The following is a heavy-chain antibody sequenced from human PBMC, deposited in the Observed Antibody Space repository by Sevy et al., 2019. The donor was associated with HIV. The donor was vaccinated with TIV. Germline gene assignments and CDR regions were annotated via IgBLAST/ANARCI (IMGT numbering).Heavy chain of an antibody. CDR1: GYTLTNLA. Sequence: ASVKVSCKVSGYTLTNLAMHWVRQAPGQGLEWMGRFDPEDGETIYAQKFQGRLTMTEDTSSDTAYMELNSLRSEDTAVYCCAATREYYDENSGYFDYWGQGTLVTVSS. CDR3: AATREYYDENSGYFDY. J-gene: IGHJ4*02. V-gene: IGHV1-24*01. D-gene: IGHD3-22*01. CDR2: FDPEDGET.